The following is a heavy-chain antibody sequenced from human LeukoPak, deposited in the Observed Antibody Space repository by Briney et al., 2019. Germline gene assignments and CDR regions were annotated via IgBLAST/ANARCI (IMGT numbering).Heavy chain of an antibody. CDR1: GGSFSGYY. D-gene: IGHD6-19*01. V-gene: IGHV4-34*01. J-gene: IGHJ4*02. CDR3: ARTGIAVPY. Sequence: SETLSLTCAVYGGSFSGYYWSWIRQPPGKGLEWIGEISHSGSTNYNPSLKSRVTISVDTSKNQFSLKLSSVTAADTAVYYCARTGIAVPYWGQGTLVTVSS. CDR2: ISHSGST.